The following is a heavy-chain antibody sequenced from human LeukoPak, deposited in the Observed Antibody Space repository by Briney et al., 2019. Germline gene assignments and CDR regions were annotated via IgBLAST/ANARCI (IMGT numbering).Heavy chain of an antibody. CDR1: GGSISSYY. V-gene: IGHV4-59*08. D-gene: IGHD3-22*01. CDR3: ARQFATYYYDSSGYYYRDDAFDI. CDR2: IYYSGST. Sequence: SETLSLTCIVSGGSISSYYWSWIRQPAGKGLEWIGYIYYSGSTNYNPSLKSGVTISVDTSRNQFSLKLSSVTAADTAVYYCARQFATYYYDSSGYYYRDDAFDIWGQGTMVTASS. J-gene: IGHJ3*02.